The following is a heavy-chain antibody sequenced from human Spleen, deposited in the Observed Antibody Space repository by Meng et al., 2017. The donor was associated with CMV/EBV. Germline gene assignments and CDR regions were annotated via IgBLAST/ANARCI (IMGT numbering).Heavy chain of an antibody. CDR2: INPNSGGT. J-gene: IGHJ4*02. V-gene: IGHV1-2*02. CDR1: GYTFTAYY. D-gene: IGHD5-12*01. CDR3: LAHYVATYVY. Sequence: ASVKVSCKTSGYTFTAYYMHWVRQAPGQGLEWMGWINPNSGGTNYAQNFQGRVTMTRDTSFSTAYMELSTLRSEDTAVYYCLAHYVATYVYWGQGTLVTVSS.